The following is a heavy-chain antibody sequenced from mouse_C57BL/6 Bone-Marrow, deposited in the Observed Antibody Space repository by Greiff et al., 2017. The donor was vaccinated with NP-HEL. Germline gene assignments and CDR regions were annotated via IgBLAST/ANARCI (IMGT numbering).Heavy chain of an antibody. CDR1: GYTFTSYW. CDR2: IDPSDSYT. J-gene: IGHJ4*01. D-gene: IGHD1-1*01. V-gene: IGHV1-50*01. CDR3: AREIDNIYYYGSSAMDY. Sequence: QVQLQQPGAELVKPGASVKLSCKASGYTFTSYWMQWVNQRPGQGLEWIGEIDPSDSYTNYNQKFKGKATLTVDTSSSTAYMQLSSLTSEDSAVYYCAREIDNIYYYGSSAMDYWGQGTSVTVSS.